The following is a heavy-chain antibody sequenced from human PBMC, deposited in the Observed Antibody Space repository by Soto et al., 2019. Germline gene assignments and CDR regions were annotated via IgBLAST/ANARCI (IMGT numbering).Heavy chain of an antibody. CDR1: GFTFSSYG. CDR2: ISYDGSNK. Sequence: QVQLVESGGGVVQPGRSLRLSCAASGFTFSSYGMHWVRQAPGKGLEWVAVISYDGSNKYYADSVKGRFTISRDNSKNTLYLQMNSLRAEDTAVYYCAKVGVEMATISYFDYWGQGTLVTVSS. J-gene: IGHJ4*02. CDR3: AKVGVEMATISYFDY. D-gene: IGHD5-12*01. V-gene: IGHV3-30*18.